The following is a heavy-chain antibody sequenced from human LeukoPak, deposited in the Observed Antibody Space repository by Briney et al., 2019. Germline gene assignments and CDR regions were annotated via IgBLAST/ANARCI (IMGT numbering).Heavy chain of an antibody. CDR3: ARDSSNNYFDY. Sequence: SETLSLTCAVYGGSFSGYYWSWIRQPPGKGLEWIGEINHSGVTNYNPSLKSRVTISIDTSKNQFSLKVRSVTAADTAVYYCARDSSNNYFDYWGQGILVTVSS. CDR1: GGSFSGYY. CDR2: INHSGVT. J-gene: IGHJ4*02. V-gene: IGHV4-34*01. D-gene: IGHD2/OR15-2a*01.